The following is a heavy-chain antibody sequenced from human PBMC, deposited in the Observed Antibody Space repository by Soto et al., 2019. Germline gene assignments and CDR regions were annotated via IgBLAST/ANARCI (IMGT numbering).Heavy chain of an antibody. D-gene: IGHD3-22*01. CDR3: ARSADSSDYYPIPGY. CDR2: ITSSSSYI. CDR1: GITFSTYD. V-gene: IGHV3-21*01. J-gene: IGHJ4*02. Sequence: EVQLVESGGGLVKPGGSLRLSCAASGITFSTYDMNWVRQAPGKGLEWVSSITSSSSYIYYADSVKGRFTISRDNAKNSLFLQRNSLRAEDTAVYYCARSADSSDYYPIPGYWGQGTLVTVSS.